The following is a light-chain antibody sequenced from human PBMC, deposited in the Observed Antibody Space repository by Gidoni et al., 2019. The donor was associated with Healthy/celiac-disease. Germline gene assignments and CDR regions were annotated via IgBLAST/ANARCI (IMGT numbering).Light chain of an antibody. CDR2: AAS. V-gene: IGKV1-39*01. Sequence: DIQMTQSPSSLSASVGDRVTITCRASQSISSYLNWYQQKPGKAPKLLIYAASSLQSGVPSRFRGSGSGTDFTLTISRLQPEDFATYYCQQSYSTPRVTFGPGTKVDIK. CDR1: QSISSY. CDR3: QQSYSTPRVT. J-gene: IGKJ3*01.